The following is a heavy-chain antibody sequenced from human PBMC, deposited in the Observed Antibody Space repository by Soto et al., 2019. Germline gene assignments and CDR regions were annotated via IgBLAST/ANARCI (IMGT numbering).Heavy chain of an antibody. CDR1: GGSFSGYY. J-gene: IGHJ6*02. Sequence: SETLSLTCAVYGGSFSGYYWSWIRQPPGKGLEWIGEINHSGSTNYNPSLKSRVTISVDTSKNQFSLKLSSVTAADTAVYYCARASDRSSWIGYGMDVWGQGNTVTVSS. V-gene: IGHV4-34*01. D-gene: IGHD6-13*01. CDR2: INHSGST. CDR3: ARASDRSSWIGYGMDV.